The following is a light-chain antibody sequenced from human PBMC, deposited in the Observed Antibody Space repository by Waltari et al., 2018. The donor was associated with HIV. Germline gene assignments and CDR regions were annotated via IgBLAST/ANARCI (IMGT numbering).Light chain of an antibody. CDR1: SSDVGGYNY. J-gene: IGLJ1*01. CDR2: EVT. V-gene: IGLV2-14*01. Sequence: QSALTQPASVSGSPGQSITISCTGTSSDVGGYNYVSWYQQHPGKAPKLMIYEVTSRPSGVSTRFSGSKSGDTASLTISGLQAEDEADYYCSSYTSSTTPYVFGAGTKVTVL. CDR3: SSYTSSTTPYV.